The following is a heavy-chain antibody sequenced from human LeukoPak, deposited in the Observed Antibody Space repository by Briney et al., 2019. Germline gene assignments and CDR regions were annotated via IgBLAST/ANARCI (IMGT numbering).Heavy chain of an antibody. Sequence: GRSLRLSCAASGFTFSSNGMHWVRQAPGKGLEWVAVISYDGSNKYYADSVKGRFTISRDNSKNTLYLQMNSLRAEDTAVYYCAKDFSRSGYYKDAFDIWGQGTMVTVSS. CDR2: ISYDGSNK. V-gene: IGHV3-30*18. CDR3: AKDFSRSGYYKDAFDI. D-gene: IGHD3-22*01. CDR1: GFTFSSNG. J-gene: IGHJ3*02.